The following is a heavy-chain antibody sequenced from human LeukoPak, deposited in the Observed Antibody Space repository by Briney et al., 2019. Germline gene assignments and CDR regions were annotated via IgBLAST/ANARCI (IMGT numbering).Heavy chain of an antibody. CDR3: ARAPRAYCSTTGSCFQDY. J-gene: IGHJ4*02. CDR2: IYYSGST. V-gene: IGHV4-39*07. CDR1: DGSISSSTYY. D-gene: IGHD2-2*01. Sequence: SETLSLTCTVSDGSISSSTYYWGWIRQPPGKGLEWIGNIYYSGSTYYNPSLKSRVTMSVDKSKNQFSLNLTSVTAADTAVYFCARAPRAYCSTTGSCFQDYWGQGTLVTVSS.